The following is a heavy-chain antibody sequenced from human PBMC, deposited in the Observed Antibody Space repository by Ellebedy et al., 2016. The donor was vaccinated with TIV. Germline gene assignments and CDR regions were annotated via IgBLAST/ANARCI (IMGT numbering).Heavy chain of an antibody. D-gene: IGHD7-27*01. J-gene: IGHJ4*02. V-gene: IGHV3-74*01. CDR3: AKASDWGNYFDY. CDR2: INSDGSST. Sequence: PGGSLRLSCAAAGFTFSSHWMHWVRQAPGKGLVWVSRINSDGSSTSYADSVKGRFTISRDNSKNTLELKMNSLRAEDTAIYYCAKASDWGNYFDYWGQGTLVTVSS. CDR1: GFTFSSHW.